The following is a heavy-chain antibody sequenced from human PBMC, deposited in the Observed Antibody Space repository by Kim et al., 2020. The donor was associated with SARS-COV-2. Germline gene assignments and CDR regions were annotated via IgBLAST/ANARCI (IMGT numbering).Heavy chain of an antibody. CDR2: IIRGGSTI. D-gene: IGHD3-16*01. V-gene: IGHV3-11*01. Sequence: GGSLRLSCAASGFTFSASWMTWFRQAPGKGLEWVSYIIRGGSTIYYADSVKGRFTISRDNAKNSLYLQMNSLRAEDTAVYYCARGRWGFDTWGQGTMVTVSS. CDR3: ARGRWGFDT. J-gene: IGHJ5*01. CDR1: GFTFSASW.